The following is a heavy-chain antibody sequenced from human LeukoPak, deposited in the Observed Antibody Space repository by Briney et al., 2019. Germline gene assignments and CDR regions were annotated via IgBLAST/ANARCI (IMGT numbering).Heavy chain of an antibody. V-gene: IGHV4-34*01. CDR3: AGQYDYDSSGYLDY. J-gene: IGHJ4*02. Sequence: SETLSLTCAVYGESFSGYYWSWIRQTPGKGLEWIGEINHSGSINNSPSLKSRVTISVDRSKNQFSLKLSSVTAADTAVYYCAGQYDYDSSGYLDYWGQGTLVTVSA. CDR1: GESFSGYY. CDR2: INHSGSI. D-gene: IGHD3-22*01.